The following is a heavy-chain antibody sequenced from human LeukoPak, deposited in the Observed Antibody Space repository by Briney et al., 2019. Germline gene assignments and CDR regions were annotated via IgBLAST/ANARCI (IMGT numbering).Heavy chain of an antibody. V-gene: IGHV3-23*01. J-gene: IGHJ6*04. D-gene: IGHD2-2*01. Sequence: PGGSLRLSCAASGFTFSSYSMSWVRQAPGKGLEWISGISVSGHRTYHAASVKGRFTISRDNSNNMVYLQMNSLRAEDTAVYYCAKGFRSTSMDVWGKGTTVTVSS. CDR2: ISVSGHRT. CDR1: GFTFSSYS. CDR3: AKGFRSTSMDV.